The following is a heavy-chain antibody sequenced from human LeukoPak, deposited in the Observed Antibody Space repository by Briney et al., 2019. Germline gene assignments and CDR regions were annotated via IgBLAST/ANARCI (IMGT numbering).Heavy chain of an antibody. J-gene: IGHJ4*02. CDR1: GFTFSRFW. V-gene: IGHV3-7*01. CDR3: VRDSDHVRDY. Sequence: GGSLRLSCAVSGFTFSRFWMSWVRQAPGKGLEWVANIKQDGSQKSYVDSVKGRFTISRDNAKNSLYLQMNSLRAEDTAVYYCVRDSDHVRDYWGQGTLVTVSS. CDR2: IKQDGSQK. D-gene: IGHD3-10*01.